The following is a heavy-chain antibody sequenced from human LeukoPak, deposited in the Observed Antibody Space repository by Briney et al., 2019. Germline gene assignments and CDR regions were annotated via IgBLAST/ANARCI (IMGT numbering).Heavy chain of an antibody. CDR1: GFSFSDYY. CDR3: VRDPWGSRGY. Sequence: GGSLRLSCAASGFSFSDYYMSWIRQAPGKGQEWVSHISDSGSTINYADSVKGRFTISRDNTKKSLFLQMNSLRAEDTAVYYCVRDPWGSRGYWGQGTLVTVSS. CDR2: ISDSGSTI. J-gene: IGHJ4*02. V-gene: IGHV3-11*01. D-gene: IGHD2-2*01.